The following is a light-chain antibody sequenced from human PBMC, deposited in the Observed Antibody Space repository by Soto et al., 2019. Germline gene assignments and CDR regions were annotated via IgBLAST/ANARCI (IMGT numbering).Light chain of an antibody. CDR3: SSYAGSNKSV. Sequence: QSALTQPASVSGSPGQSITISCTGSSSDVGGYNYVSWYQQHPGKAPKLMIYEVSNRPSGVPDRFSGSKSGNTASLTVSGLQPEDEADYYCSSYAGSNKSVFGTGTKLTVL. V-gene: IGLV2-8*01. CDR2: EVS. CDR1: SSDVGGYNY. J-gene: IGLJ1*01.